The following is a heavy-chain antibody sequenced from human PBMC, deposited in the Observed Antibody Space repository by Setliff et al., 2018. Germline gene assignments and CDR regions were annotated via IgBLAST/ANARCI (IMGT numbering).Heavy chain of an antibody. D-gene: IGHD2-15*01. CDR2: IDWDDDK. J-gene: IGHJ5*02. V-gene: IGHV2-70*11. Sequence: SGPTLVNPTQTLTLTCTFSGFSLSTSGMCVSWIRQPPGKALEWLARIDWDDDKRYSPSLKSRLTITKDTSKNQVVLTMTNMDPVDTATYYCARIYCSGAPTMIDFPNPLQPLPWG. CDR1: GFSLSTSGMC. CDR3: ARIYCSGAPTMIDFPNPLQPLP.